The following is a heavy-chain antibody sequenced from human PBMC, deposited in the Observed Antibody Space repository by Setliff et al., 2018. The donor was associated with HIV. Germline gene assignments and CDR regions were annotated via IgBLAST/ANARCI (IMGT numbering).Heavy chain of an antibody. CDR3: ARGRASGSANSG. D-gene: IGHD7-27*01. Sequence: ASVKVSCKASGYSFTTYGISWVRQAPGQGLEWMGWVSAYDGKALYAQKFQGRVTLTSDSSISTAYMELNRLRSDDTAVYYCARGRASGSANSGWGQGTLVTVSS. V-gene: IGHV1-18*01. J-gene: IGHJ4*02. CDR1: GYSFTTYG. CDR2: VSAYDGKA.